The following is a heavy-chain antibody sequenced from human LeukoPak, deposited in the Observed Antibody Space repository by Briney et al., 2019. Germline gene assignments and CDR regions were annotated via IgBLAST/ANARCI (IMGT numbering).Heavy chain of an antibody. J-gene: IGHJ4*02. CDR3: AREHYDYVWGSYRFYFDY. CDR2: VDYSGST. CDR1: GGSISSYY. D-gene: IGHD3-16*02. Sequence: SETLSLTCTVSGGSISSYYWSWIRQPPGKALEWIRYVDYSGSTNYSPSLKSRATISVDTSKNQFFLKLSSVTAADTAVYYCAREHYDYVWGSYRFYFDYWGQGTLVTVSS. V-gene: IGHV4-59*01.